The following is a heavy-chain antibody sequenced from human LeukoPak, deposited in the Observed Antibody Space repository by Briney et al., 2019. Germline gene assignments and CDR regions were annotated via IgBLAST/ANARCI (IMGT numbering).Heavy chain of an antibody. V-gene: IGHV3-7*01. J-gene: IGHJ4*02. D-gene: IGHD3-10*01. CDR2: IKEDGSEK. Sequence: GGSLRLSCAASGFTFRDYWMSWVRQAPGKGLEWVANIKEDGSEKHYVDSVKGRFTISRDNAKNSLFLQMDSLRAEDTAVYYCARAITMADFDYWGQGTLVTVSS. CDR3: ARAITMADFDY. CDR1: GFTFRDYW.